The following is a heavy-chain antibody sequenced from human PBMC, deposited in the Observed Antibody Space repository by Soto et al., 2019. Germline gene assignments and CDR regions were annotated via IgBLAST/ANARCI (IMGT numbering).Heavy chain of an antibody. CDR1: GFTFDDYA. D-gene: IGHD6-13*01. Sequence: GGSLRLSCAASGFTFDDYAMHWVRQAPGKGLEWVSGISWNSGSIGYADSVKGRFTISRDNAKNSLYLQMNSLRAEDTALYYCACIAAAWGDYYYMDVWGKGTTVTVSS. CDR3: ACIAAAWGDYYYMDV. V-gene: IGHV3-9*01. J-gene: IGHJ6*03. CDR2: ISWNSGSI.